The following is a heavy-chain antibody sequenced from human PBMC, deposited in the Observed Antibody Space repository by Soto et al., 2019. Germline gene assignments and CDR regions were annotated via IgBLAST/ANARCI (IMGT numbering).Heavy chain of an antibody. J-gene: IGHJ6*02. V-gene: IGHV3-23*01. CDR2: ISGSGSST. CDR1: GFTFSSYA. Sequence: GGSLRLSCAASGFTFSSYAMTWVRQAPGKGLDWVSAISGSGSSTYYAASVKVRFTISRDNSKNTLYLQMNSLRAEDTAVYYCAKGLATFYYYGMDVWGQGTTVTVSS. CDR3: AKGLATFYYYGMDV. D-gene: IGHD3-9*01.